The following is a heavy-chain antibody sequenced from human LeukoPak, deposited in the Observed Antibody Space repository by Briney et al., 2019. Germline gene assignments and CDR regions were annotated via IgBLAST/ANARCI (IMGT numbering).Heavy chain of an antibody. CDR3: ARAPFMITFGGVITPWFDP. V-gene: IGHV3-7*03. CDR1: GFTFSSYW. J-gene: IGHJ5*02. D-gene: IGHD3-16*01. Sequence: GGSLRLSCAASGFTFSSYWMSWVRQAPGKGLEWVANIKQDGSEKYYVDSVKGRFTISRDNAKNSLYLQMNSLRSEDTAVYYCARAPFMITFGGVITPWFDPWGQGTLVTVSS. CDR2: IKQDGSEK.